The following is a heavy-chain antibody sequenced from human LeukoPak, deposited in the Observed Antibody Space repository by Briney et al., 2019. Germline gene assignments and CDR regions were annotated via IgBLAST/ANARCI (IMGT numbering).Heavy chain of an antibody. V-gene: IGHV3-21*01. Sequence: GGSLRLSCAASGFTFSSYSMNWVRQAPGKGLEWVSSISGSSTYIYYADSVKGRFTISRDNAKNSLYLQMNSLRAEDTAVYYCASLMTTVTIPDYWGRGTLVTVSS. D-gene: IGHD4-17*01. CDR1: GFTFSSYS. CDR3: ASLMTTVTIPDY. CDR2: ISGSSTYI. J-gene: IGHJ4*02.